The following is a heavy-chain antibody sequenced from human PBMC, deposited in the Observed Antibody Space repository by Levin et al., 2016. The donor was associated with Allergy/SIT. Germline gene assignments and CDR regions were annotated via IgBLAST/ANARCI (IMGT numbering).Heavy chain of an antibody. CDR1: GFTVNSNY. CDR3: ARAPVKVRGGYFDL. Sequence: GESLKISCAASGFTVNSNYMSWVRQAPGKGLEWVSVIYSGGSTYYADSVKGRFTISRDNSKNTLYLQMSTLRAEDTAVYYCARAPVKVRGGYFDLWGQGTLVTVSS. CDR2: IYSGGST. J-gene: IGHJ4*02. V-gene: IGHV3-53*01. D-gene: IGHD3-10*01.